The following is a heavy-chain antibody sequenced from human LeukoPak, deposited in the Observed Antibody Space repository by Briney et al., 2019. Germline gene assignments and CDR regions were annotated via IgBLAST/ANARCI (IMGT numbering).Heavy chain of an antibody. J-gene: IGHJ4*02. D-gene: IGHD1-26*01. V-gene: IGHV1-3*01. CDR1: GYTFTSYA. Sequence: ASVKVSCKASGYTFTSYAMHWVRQAPGQRLEWMGWINAGNGNTKYSQKFQGRVTITRDTSASTAYMELSSLRSEDTAVYYCARGRDRHDGTYSYYFDYWGQGTLVTVSS. CDR3: ARGRDRHDGTYSYYFDY. CDR2: INAGNGNT.